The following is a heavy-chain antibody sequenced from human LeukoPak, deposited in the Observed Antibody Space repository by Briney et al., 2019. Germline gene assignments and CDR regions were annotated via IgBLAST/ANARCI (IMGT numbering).Heavy chain of an antibody. CDR3: ARDQNGASDY. D-gene: IGHD4-17*01. Sequence: PGGSLRLSCAASGFTFSSYAMNWVRQAPGKGLEWVSYISISSSTIYYADSVKGRFTISRDNAKNSLYLQMSSLRDEDTAVYYCARDQNGASDYWGQGTLVTVSS. V-gene: IGHV3-48*02. CDR2: ISISSSTI. J-gene: IGHJ4*02. CDR1: GFTFSSYA.